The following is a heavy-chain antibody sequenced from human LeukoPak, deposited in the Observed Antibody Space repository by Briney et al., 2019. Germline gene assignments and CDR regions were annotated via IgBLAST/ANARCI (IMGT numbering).Heavy chain of an antibody. CDR1: GGSISSSSYY. V-gene: IGHV4-39*01. Sequence: SQTLSLTCTVSGGSISSSSYYWGWIRQPPGKGLELIGNIYYSGSTYYNPSLKSRVTISVDTSKNQFSLKLSSVTAADTAVYYCARRFISVVVAPDWFDPWGQGTLVTVSS. D-gene: IGHD2-15*01. CDR3: ARRFISVVVAPDWFDP. CDR2: IYYSGST. J-gene: IGHJ5*02.